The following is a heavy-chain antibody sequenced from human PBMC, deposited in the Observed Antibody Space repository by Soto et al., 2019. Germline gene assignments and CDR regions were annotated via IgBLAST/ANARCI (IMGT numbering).Heavy chain of an antibody. CDR2: IYTSGST. D-gene: IGHD2-2*01. CDR3: ARDSRRGCSSTSCFGLGNWFDP. Sequence: QVQLQESGPGLVKPSETLSLTCTVSGGSISSYYWSWIRQPAGKGLESIGRIYTSGSTNYNPSLKSRVTMSVDTSKNQFSLKLSSVTAADTAVYYCARDSRRGCSSTSCFGLGNWFDPWGQGTLVTVSS. J-gene: IGHJ5*02. CDR1: GGSISSYY. V-gene: IGHV4-4*07.